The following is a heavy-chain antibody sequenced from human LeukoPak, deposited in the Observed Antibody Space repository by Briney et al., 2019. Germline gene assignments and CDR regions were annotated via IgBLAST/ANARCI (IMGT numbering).Heavy chain of an antibody. CDR2: VLGSVGAT. D-gene: IGHD3-22*01. CDR3: AKEGTYYDSSGYYTH. Sequence: GGCLRLSCVASGVTFSSVAMRWGRQAPGEGLERVSSVLGSVGATYSADSVKGAFTISRDNSKNTLFLQMSSLRVEDTAIYYCAKEGTYYDSSGYYTHWGQGTLVAVSS. CDR1: GVTFSSVA. J-gene: IGHJ4*02. V-gene: IGHV3-23*01.